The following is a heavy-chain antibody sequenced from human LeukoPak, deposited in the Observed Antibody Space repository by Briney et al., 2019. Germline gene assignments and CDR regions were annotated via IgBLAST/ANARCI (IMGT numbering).Heavy chain of an antibody. CDR1: GGTFSSYA. Sequence: SVKVSCKASGGTFSSYAISWVRQAPGQGLEWMGRIIPILGTANYAQKFQGRVTITTDESTSTAYMELSSLRSEDTAVYYCARAFYYYDSSGYRRYNWFDPWGQGTLVTVSS. CDR3: ARAFYYYDSSGYRRYNWFDP. V-gene: IGHV1-69*11. CDR2: IIPILGTA. J-gene: IGHJ5*02. D-gene: IGHD3-22*01.